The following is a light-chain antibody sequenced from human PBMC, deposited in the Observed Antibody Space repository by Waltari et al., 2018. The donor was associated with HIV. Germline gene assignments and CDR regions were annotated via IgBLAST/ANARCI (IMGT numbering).Light chain of an antibody. CDR2: AAS. J-gene: IGKJ1*01. Sequence: DIQLTQSPSFLSASVGDRVTITCRASQGISSYLAWYQQKPGKAPKLLIYAASTLQSGVPSRFSCSGSGTEFTLTISSLQPEDFATYYCQQLNSYRTFGQGTKVEIK. CDR3: QQLNSYRT. CDR1: QGISSY. V-gene: IGKV1-9*01.